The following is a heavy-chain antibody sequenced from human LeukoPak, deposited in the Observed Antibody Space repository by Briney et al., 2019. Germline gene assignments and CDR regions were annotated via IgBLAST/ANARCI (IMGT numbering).Heavy chain of an antibody. CDR3: ARAIWDYYDSSGYYSHYFDY. V-gene: IGHV4-59*01. Sequence: SETLSLTRTVSGGSISSYYWSWIRQPPGKGLEWIGYIYYSGSTNYNPSLKSRVTISVDTSKNQFSLKLSSVTAADTAVYYCARAIWDYYDSSGYYSHYFDYWGQGTLVTVSS. D-gene: IGHD3-22*01. J-gene: IGHJ4*02. CDR2: IYYSGST. CDR1: GGSISSYY.